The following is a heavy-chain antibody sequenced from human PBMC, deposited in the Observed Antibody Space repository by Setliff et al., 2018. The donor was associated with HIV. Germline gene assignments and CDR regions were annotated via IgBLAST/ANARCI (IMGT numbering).Heavy chain of an antibody. CDR3: ARDLGGSYQDGAFDI. CDR1: GGTFSSYA. Sequence: AASVKVSCKASGGTFSSYAISWVRQAPGQGLEWMGGIIPILGIANYAQKFQGRVTITADESTSTAYMELSSLRSEDTAVYYCARDLGGSYQDGAFDIWGQGTMVTVSS. D-gene: IGHD1-26*01. J-gene: IGHJ3*02. V-gene: IGHV1-69*10. CDR2: IIPILGIA.